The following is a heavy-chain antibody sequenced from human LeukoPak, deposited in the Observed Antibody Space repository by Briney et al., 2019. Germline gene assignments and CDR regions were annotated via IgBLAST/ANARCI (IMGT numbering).Heavy chain of an antibody. Sequence: PGGSLRLSCAASGFTFSSFAMSWVRQAPGKGLEWVSGISGSGGSTYYADSVKGRFTISRDNSKNTLYLQMNSLRAEDTAVYYCAKDDRLSSGYGSSDYWGQGTLVTVSS. J-gene: IGHJ4*02. V-gene: IGHV3-23*01. CDR3: AKDDRLSSGYGSSDY. CDR1: GFTFSSFA. CDR2: ISGSGGST. D-gene: IGHD3-10*01.